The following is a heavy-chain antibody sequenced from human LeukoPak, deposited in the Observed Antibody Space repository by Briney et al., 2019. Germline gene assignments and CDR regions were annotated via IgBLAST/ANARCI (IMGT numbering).Heavy chain of an antibody. V-gene: IGHV4-59*01. J-gene: IGHJ4*02. CDR1: GASITSYY. CDR2: IHYTGTT. Sequence: SETLSLTCTVTGASITSYYWKWIRQPPGKGLEYIGHIHYTGTTDYNPSLKSRVTMSVDTSKNQFSLRLISVTASDTAVYFCAGAPHQHYFDYWGQGSLVAVSS. CDR3: AGAPHQHYFDY.